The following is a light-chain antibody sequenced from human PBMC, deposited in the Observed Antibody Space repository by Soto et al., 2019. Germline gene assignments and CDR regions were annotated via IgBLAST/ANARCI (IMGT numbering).Light chain of an antibody. CDR3: QQYNSYSRT. J-gene: IGKJ1*01. Sequence: DIQMTHSPSTLSASVVDRFTITCRASQSISSWLAWYQQKPGKAPKLLIYDAYSLESGTPSRFSGRRSGTEFTLTISSLQPDDFATYYCQQYNSYSRTFGQGTKVDI. V-gene: IGKV1-5*01. CDR1: QSISSW. CDR2: DAY.